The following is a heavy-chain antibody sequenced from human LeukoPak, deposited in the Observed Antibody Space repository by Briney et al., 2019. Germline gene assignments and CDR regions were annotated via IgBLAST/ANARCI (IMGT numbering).Heavy chain of an antibody. CDR3: ARVDIVVVPAARTYYYYYMDV. D-gene: IGHD2-2*03. V-gene: IGHV1-18*01. Sequence: ASVKVSCKASGYTFTSYGISWVRQAPGQGLEWMGWISAYNGNTNYAQKLQGRVTMTTDTSTSTAYMELRSLRSDDTAVYYCARVDIVVVPAARTYYYYYMDVWGKGTTATVSS. CDR1: GYTFTSYG. CDR2: ISAYNGNT. J-gene: IGHJ6*03.